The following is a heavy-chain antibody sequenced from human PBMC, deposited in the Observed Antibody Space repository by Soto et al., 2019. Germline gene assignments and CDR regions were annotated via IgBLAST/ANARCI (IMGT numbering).Heavy chain of an antibody. CDR1: GGSFNDYY. V-gene: IGHV4-34*12. J-gene: IGHJ5*02. D-gene: IGHD3-3*01. CDR2: IIHSGNT. Sequence: PSETLSLTCAVYGGSFNDYYWSWIRQPPGKGLEWIGEIIHSGNTNYNPSLKSRVTISVDTSKNQFSLKLTSVTAADTAVYYCARGYNFGSGQFENWFDPWGQGTQVTVSS. CDR3: ARGYNFGSGQFENWFDP.